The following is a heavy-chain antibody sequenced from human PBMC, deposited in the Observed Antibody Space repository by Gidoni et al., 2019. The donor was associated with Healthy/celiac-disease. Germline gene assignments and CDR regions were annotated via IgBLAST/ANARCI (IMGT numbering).Heavy chain of an antibody. CDR2: IYYRGST. Sequence: QLPLQASGPGLVKPSETLSLTCTVSGGSISSSSFYWGCIRQPPGKGLEWIGSIYYRGSTYYNPSLKSRVTISVDTSKNQFSLKLSSVTAADTAVYYCARPRSDDYYYGMDVWGQGTTVTVSS. CDR1: GGSISSSSFY. J-gene: IGHJ6*02. CDR3: ARPRSDDYYYGMDV. V-gene: IGHV4-39*01.